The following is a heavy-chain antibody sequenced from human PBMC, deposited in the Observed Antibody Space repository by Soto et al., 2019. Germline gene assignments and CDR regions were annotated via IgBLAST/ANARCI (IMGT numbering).Heavy chain of an antibody. D-gene: IGHD3-3*01. J-gene: IGHJ4*02. CDR2: ISGSGGST. V-gene: IGHV3-23*01. Sequence: GESLKISCAASGFTFSSYAMSWVRQAPGKGLEWVSAISGSGGSTYYADSVKGRFTISRDNSKNTLYLQMNSLRAEDTAVYYCAINTDYDSWGGYFFWGPGTLVTVVS. CDR3: AINTDYDSWGGYFF. CDR1: GFTFSSYA.